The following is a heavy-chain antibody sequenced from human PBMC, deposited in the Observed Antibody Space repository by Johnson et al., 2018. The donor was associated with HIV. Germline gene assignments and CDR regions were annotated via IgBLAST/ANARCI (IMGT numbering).Heavy chain of an antibody. V-gene: IGHV3-30*04. Sequence: QVQLVGSGGGVVQPGRSLRLSCAASGFTFSSYAMHWVRQAPGKGLEWVAVISYDGSKRYYADSVRGRFTISRDNSKHTLYLQVNGLRVEDTAVYYCARDPGVVEAPRSRVDAFDIWGQGTMVTVSS. CDR2: ISYDGSKR. CDR3: ARDPGVVEAPRSRVDAFDI. CDR1: GFTFSSYA. D-gene: IGHD2-15*01. J-gene: IGHJ3*02.